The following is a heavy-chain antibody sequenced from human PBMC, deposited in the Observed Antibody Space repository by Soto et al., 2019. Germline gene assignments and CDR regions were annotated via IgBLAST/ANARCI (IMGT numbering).Heavy chain of an antibody. D-gene: IGHD2-15*01. CDR1: GFTFDDYA. Sequence: EVQLVESGGGLVQPGRSLRLSCAASGFTFDDYAMHWVRQAPGNGLEWVSGISWNSGSIGYADSVKGRFTISRDNAKNSLYLQMNSLRAEDTALYYCARGLGYCSGGSCRGFDYWGQGTLVTVSS. V-gene: IGHV3-9*01. CDR3: ARGLGYCSGGSCRGFDY. CDR2: ISWNSGSI. J-gene: IGHJ4*02.